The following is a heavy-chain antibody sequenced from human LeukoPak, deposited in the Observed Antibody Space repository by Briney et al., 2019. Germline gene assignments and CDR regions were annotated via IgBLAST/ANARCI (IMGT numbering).Heavy chain of an antibody. CDR3: ASNPGEDYVWGSYRYNWFDP. Sequence: SETLSLTCAVYGGSFSGYYWSWIRQPPGKGLEWIGEINHSGSTNYNPSLKSRVTISVDTSKNQFSLKLSSVTAADTAVYYCASNPGEDYVWGSYRYNWFDPWGQGTLVTVSS. CDR1: GGSFSGYY. J-gene: IGHJ5*02. D-gene: IGHD3-16*02. V-gene: IGHV4-34*01. CDR2: INHSGST.